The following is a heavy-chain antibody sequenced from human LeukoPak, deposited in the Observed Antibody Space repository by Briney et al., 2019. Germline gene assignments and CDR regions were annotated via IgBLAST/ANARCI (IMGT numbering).Heavy chain of an antibody. CDR3: ARDLRGYYYDSSGYRGQN. Sequence: PGGSLRLSCAASGFTFSGFSMTWVRQAPGKGLEWVSTVTNSGGRTYYADYVKGRFTISRDNAKNSLYLQMNSLRAEDTAVYYCARDLRGYYYDSSGYRGQNWGQGTLVTVSS. D-gene: IGHD3-22*01. V-gene: IGHV3-23*01. CDR1: GFTFSGFS. J-gene: IGHJ4*02. CDR2: VTNSGGRT.